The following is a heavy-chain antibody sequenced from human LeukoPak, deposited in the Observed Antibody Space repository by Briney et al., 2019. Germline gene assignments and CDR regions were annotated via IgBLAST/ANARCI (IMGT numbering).Heavy chain of an antibody. V-gene: IGHV3-30-3*01. J-gene: IGHJ4*02. Sequence: GGSLRLSCAASGFTFSSYAMHWVRQAPGKGLEWVAVISYDGSNKYYADSVKGRFTISRDNSKNTLYLQMNSLRAEDTAVYYCAREKKVAGLYYFDYRGQGTLVTVSS. CDR3: AREKKVAGLYYFDY. CDR1: GFTFSSYA. CDR2: ISYDGSNK. D-gene: IGHD6-19*01.